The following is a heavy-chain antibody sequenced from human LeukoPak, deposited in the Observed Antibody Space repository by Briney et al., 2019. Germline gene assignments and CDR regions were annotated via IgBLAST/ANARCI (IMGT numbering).Heavy chain of an antibody. CDR3: AKAHVFGELFDYFDY. D-gene: IGHD3-10*01. V-gene: IGHV3-23*01. CDR1: GFTFSSYA. Sequence: GGSLRLSCAASGFTFSSYAMSWVRQAPGKGLEWVSAISGSGGSTYYADSVKGRFTISRDNSKNTLYLQMNSLRAEDTAVYYCAKAHVFGELFDYFDYWGQGTLVTVSS. CDR2: ISGSGGST. J-gene: IGHJ4*02.